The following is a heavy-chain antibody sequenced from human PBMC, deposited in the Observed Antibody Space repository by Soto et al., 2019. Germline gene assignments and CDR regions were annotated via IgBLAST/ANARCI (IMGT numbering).Heavy chain of an antibody. CDR2: IYTSGST. Sequence: XETLSLPCTVSGCSMSSYYRSWIRQPAGKGLEWIGRIYTSGSTNYNPSLKSRVTMSVDTSKKQFSLKLSSVTAADTAVYYCATKLWWRAGDAFDIRGQGPMVTVSS. D-gene: IGHD2-21*01. CDR1: GCSMSSYY. J-gene: IGHJ3*02. CDR3: ATKLWWRAGDAFDI. V-gene: IGHV4-4*07.